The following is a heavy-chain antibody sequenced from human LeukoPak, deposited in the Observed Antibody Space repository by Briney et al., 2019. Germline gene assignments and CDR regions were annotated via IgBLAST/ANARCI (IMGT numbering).Heavy chain of an antibody. CDR3: ATSYGSGSYYTQSYYYYGMDV. D-gene: IGHD3-10*01. J-gene: IGHJ6*04. Sequence: ASVKVSCKASGYTFTSYGISWVRQAPGQGLEWMGWINAYNGNTNYAQKLQGRVTMTTDTSTSTAYMELRSLRSDDTAVYYCATSYGSGSYYTQSYYYYGMDVWGKGTTVTVSS. CDR2: INAYNGNT. V-gene: IGHV1-18*04. CDR1: GYTFTSYG.